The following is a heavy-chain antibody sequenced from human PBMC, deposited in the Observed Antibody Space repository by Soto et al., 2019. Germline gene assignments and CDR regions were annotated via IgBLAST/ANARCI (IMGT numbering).Heavy chain of an antibody. CDR2: IYPGDSDT. V-gene: IGHV5-51*01. CDR1: GYSFTSYW. Sequence: GESLKISCKGSGYSFTSYWIGWVRQMPGKGLEWMGIIYPGDSDTRYSPSFQGQVTISADKSISTAYLQWSSLKASDTAMYYCARGSSGYYAYYYYGMDVWGQGTTVTVSS. CDR3: ARGSSGYYAYYYYGMDV. J-gene: IGHJ6*02. D-gene: IGHD3-22*01.